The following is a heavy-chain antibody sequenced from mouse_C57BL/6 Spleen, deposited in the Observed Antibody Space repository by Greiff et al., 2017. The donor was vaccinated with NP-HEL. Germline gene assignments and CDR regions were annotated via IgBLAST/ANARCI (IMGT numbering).Heavy chain of an antibody. D-gene: IGHD4-1*01. Sequence: QLQQPGAELVKPGASVKMSCKASGYTFTSYWITWVKQRPGQGLEWIGDIYPGSGSTNYNEKFKSKATLTVDTSSSTAYMQLSSLTSEDSAVYYCARWGKNWSYAMDYWGQGTSVTVSS. V-gene: IGHV1-55*01. J-gene: IGHJ4*01. CDR3: ARWGKNWSYAMDY. CDR1: GYTFTSYW. CDR2: IYPGSGST.